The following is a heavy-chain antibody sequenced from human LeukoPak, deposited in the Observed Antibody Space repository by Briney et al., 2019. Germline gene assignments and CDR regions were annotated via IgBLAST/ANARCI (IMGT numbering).Heavy chain of an antibody. CDR1: GYSISSGYY. J-gene: IGHJ3*02. D-gene: IGHD5-24*01. CDR2: IYHSGST. V-gene: IGHV4-38-2*02. CDR3: ARETDGYNSLDAFDI. Sequence: SETLSLTRTVSGYSISSGYYWGWIRQPPGKGLEGIWSIYHSGSTYYNPSLKGRVTISVDTSKNQFSLKLSSVTAADTAVYYCARETDGYNSLDAFDIWDKGQWSPSLQ.